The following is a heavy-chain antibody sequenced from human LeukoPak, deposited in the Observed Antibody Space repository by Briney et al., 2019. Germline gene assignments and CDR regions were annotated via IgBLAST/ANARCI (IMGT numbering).Heavy chain of an antibody. CDR2: ISASGDNT. CDR1: GFTFSSYV. V-gene: IGHV3-23*01. D-gene: IGHD3-9*01. CDR3: ARYDILTGYYSDY. Sequence: GGSLRLSCAASGFTFSSYVMTWVRQGPGKGLEWVSGISASGDNTYYADSVKGRFTISRDNSKNMLYLQMNSLRAEDTAVYYCARYDILTGYYSDYWGQGTLVTVSS. J-gene: IGHJ4*02.